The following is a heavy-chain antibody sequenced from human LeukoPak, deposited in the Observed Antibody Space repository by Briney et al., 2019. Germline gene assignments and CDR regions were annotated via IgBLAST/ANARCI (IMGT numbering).Heavy chain of an antibody. CDR3: AKHSGSYFIYYIDS. CDR2: ISGSAYNS. D-gene: IGHD1-26*01. V-gene: IGHV3-23*01. CDR1: GFTFSSYG. J-gene: IGHJ4*02. Sequence: GGSLRLSCAASGFTFSSYGLSWVRQAPGKGLEWVSTISGSAYNSFYADSVKGRFTISRDNSANTLYLQMDNLRAEDTALYYCAKHSGSYFIYYIDSWGQGTLVTVSS.